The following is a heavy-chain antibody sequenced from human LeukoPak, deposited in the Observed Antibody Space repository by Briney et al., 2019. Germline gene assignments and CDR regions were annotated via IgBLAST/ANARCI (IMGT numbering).Heavy chain of an antibody. J-gene: IGHJ4*02. V-gene: IGHV4-39*01. D-gene: IGHD3-22*01. CDR1: GGSISNNNYY. CDR3: ARHKYYYDSSGYYYYFDY. CDR2: IYYSGST. Sequence: SETLSLTCTVSGGSISNNNYYWGWIRQPPGKGLEWIGSIYYSGSTYYKPSLKSRVTISVDTSKNQFSLKLSSVTAADTAVYYCARHKYYYDSSGYYYYFDYWGQGTLVTVSS.